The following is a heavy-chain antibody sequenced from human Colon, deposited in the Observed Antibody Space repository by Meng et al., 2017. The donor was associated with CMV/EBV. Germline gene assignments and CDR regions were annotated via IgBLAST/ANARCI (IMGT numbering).Heavy chain of an antibody. CDR2: IRYDGSEQ. CDR3: VRDYRQLAY. J-gene: IGHJ4*02. V-gene: IGHV3-7*01. CDR1: GFSFSTSW. Sequence: LILSCAASGFSFSTSWMTWVRQAPGKGLECVATIRYDGSEQYYVDSVKGRFSISRDNAHKSLYLQMNSLRAEDTAVYYCVRDYRQLAYWGQGTLVTVSS. D-gene: IGHD1-1*01.